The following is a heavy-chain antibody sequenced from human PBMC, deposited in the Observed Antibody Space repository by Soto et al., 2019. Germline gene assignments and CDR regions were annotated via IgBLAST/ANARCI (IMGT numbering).Heavy chain of an antibody. V-gene: IGHV5-51*01. J-gene: IGHJ6*02. D-gene: IGHD6-13*01. Sequence: PRESLKISCKGSGYSFTSYWIGWVRQMPGKGLEWMGIIYPGDSDTRYSPSFQGQVTISADKSISTAYLQWSSLKASDTAMYYCARTSAAGKYYYGMDVWGQGTMVTVSS. CDR1: GYSFTSYW. CDR2: IYPGDSDT. CDR3: ARTSAAGKYYYGMDV.